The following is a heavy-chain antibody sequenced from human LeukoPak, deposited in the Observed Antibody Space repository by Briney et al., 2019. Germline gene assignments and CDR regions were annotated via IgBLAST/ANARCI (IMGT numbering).Heavy chain of an antibody. CDR1: GGSISSYY. Sequence: KPSETLSLTCTVSGGSISSYYWSWIRQPPGKGLEWIGYIYYSGSTNYNPSLKSRVTISVDTSKNQFSLKLSSVTAADTAVYYCARESHYGSGKDGMDVWGQGTTVTVSS. CDR3: ARESHYGSGKDGMDV. V-gene: IGHV4-59*01. CDR2: IYYSGST. D-gene: IGHD3-10*01. J-gene: IGHJ6*02.